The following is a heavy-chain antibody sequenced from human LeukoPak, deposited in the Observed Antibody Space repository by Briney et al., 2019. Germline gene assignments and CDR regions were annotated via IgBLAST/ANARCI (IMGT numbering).Heavy chain of an antibody. CDR1: GGTFSSYA. Sequence: ASVKVSCKASGGTFSSYAISWVRQAPGQGLEWMGGIIPIFGTANYAQKFQGRVTITTDESTSTAYMELSSLRSEDTAVYYCAREKQPPAPFDPWGQGTLVTVSS. CDR2: IIPIFGTA. J-gene: IGHJ5*02. CDR3: AREKQPPAPFDP. D-gene: IGHD6-13*01. V-gene: IGHV1-69*05.